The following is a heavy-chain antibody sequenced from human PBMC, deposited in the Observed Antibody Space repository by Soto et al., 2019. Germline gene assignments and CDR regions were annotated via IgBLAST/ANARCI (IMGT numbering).Heavy chain of an antibody. V-gene: IGHV3-23*01. D-gene: IGHD1-7*01. J-gene: IGHJ6*03. Sequence: GGSLRLSCAASGFTFSSYAMSWVRQAPGKGLEWVSAISGSGGSTYYADSVKGRFTISRDNSKNTLYLQMNSLRAEDTALYYCAGTSARQWYYMDVWDKGTTVTVSS. CDR3: AGTSARQWYYMDV. CDR2: ISGSGGST. CDR1: GFTFSSYA.